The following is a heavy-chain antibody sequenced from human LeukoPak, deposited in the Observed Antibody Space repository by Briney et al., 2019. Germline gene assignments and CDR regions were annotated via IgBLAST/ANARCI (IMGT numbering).Heavy chain of an antibody. D-gene: IGHD3-22*01. CDR3: AKDYDSSGYYLDAFDI. V-gene: IGHV3-74*01. CDR2: INSDGGRT. CDR1: GFTFSSYW. Sequence: GGSLRLSCAASGFTFSSYWMHWVRQAPGKGLVWVSRINSDGGRTNYADSVKGRFTISRDNSKNTLYLQMNSLRAEDTAVYYCAKDYDSSGYYLDAFDIWGQGTMVTVSS. J-gene: IGHJ3*02.